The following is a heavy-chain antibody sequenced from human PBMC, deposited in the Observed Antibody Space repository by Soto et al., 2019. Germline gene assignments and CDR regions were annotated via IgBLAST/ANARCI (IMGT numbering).Heavy chain of an antibody. D-gene: IGHD2-8*01. CDR3: ARGKFRTPLYYYYYYYYMDV. CDR1: GGSFSGYY. Sequence: QVQLQQWGAGLLKPSETLSLTCAVYGGSFSGYYWNWIRQPPGKGLEWIGEINHSGSTNYNPSLKSRVTISVDTSKNQFSLKLSSVTAADTAVYYCARGKFRTPLYYYYYYYYMDVWGKGTTVTVSS. CDR2: INHSGST. V-gene: IGHV4-34*01. J-gene: IGHJ6*03.